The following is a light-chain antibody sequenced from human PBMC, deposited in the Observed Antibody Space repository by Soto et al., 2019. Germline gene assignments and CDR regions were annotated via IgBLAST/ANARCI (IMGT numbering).Light chain of an antibody. CDR1: NSDVGGYTY. CDR3: SSYTSSSTPYV. Sequence: QSVLTQPASVSGSPGQSITISCTGTNSDVGGYTYVSWYQQHPGKAPKLMIYDVSNRPSGVSNRFSGSKSGNTASLTIPGLQADDEADYYCSSYTSSSTPYVFGAGTKLTVL. J-gene: IGLJ1*01. V-gene: IGLV2-14*03. CDR2: DVS.